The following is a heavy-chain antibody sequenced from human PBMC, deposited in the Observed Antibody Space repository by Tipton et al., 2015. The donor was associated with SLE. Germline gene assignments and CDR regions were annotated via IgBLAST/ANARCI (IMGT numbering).Heavy chain of an antibody. Sequence: TLSLTCTVSGGSISGSSWSWIRQPPGKGLEWIGYIYQSGRTQYNPSLKSRVTISIERSKNQFSLKLNSVTAADTAVYYCARDVEDLRSSPPAHGFDIWGQGTMVTVSS. CDR2: IYQSGRT. CDR1: GGSISGSS. CDR3: ARDVEDLRSSPPAHGFDI. D-gene: IGHD4-17*01. V-gene: IGHV4-30-2*01. J-gene: IGHJ3*02.